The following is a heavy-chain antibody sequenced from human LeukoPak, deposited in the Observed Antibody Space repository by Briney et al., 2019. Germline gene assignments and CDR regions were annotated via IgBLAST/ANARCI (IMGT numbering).Heavy chain of an antibody. Sequence: GGSLRLSCVASGFTFSSYSMNWVRQAPGKELEWVSYISSGSSTTYYVDSVKGRFTISRDNAKNSLYLQMNSLRDEDTAVYYCAGARTYYYAMDVWGQGTTVTVSS. CDR2: ISSGSSTT. V-gene: IGHV3-48*02. J-gene: IGHJ6*02. CDR3: AGARTYYYAMDV. CDR1: GFTFSSYS.